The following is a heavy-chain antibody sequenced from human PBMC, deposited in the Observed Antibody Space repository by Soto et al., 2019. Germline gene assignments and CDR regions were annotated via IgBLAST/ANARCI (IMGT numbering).Heavy chain of an antibody. Sequence: QVQLQQWGAGLLKPSETLSLTCAVYGGSFSGYYWSWIRQPPGKGLEWIGEINHSGSTNYNPSLKSRVTISVDTSKNQFSLKLSSVTAADTAVYYCARGGITMVRGVIILNWFDPWGQGTLVTVSS. CDR1: GGSFSGYY. D-gene: IGHD3-10*01. J-gene: IGHJ5*02. CDR3: ARGGITMVRGVIILNWFDP. V-gene: IGHV4-34*01. CDR2: INHSGST.